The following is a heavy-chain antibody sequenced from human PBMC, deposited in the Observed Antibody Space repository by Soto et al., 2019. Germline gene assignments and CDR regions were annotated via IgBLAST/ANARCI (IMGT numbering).Heavy chain of an antibody. V-gene: IGHV1-2*04. J-gene: IGHJ6*02. Sequence: RASVKVSCKASGYTFTTFGISWVRQAPGQGLEWLGRINPKSGGTSTAQKFQGWVTMTRDRSISTVYMELTRLRSDDTAVYFCARGHSTDCSNGVCSFFYNHEMDVWGQGTTVTVSS. CDR2: INPKSGGT. CDR3: ARGHSTDCSNGVCSFFYNHEMDV. D-gene: IGHD2-8*01. CDR1: GYTFTTFG.